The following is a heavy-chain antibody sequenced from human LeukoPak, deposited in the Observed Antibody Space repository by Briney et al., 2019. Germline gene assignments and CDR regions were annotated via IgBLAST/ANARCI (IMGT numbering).Heavy chain of an antibody. J-gene: IGHJ4*02. V-gene: IGHV3-15*07. CDR3: STPSF. CDR1: GFIFTNAW. Sequence: GGSLRLSCATSGFIFTNAWMKWVRQAPGKGLEWVGRIKSKTDGGTIDYAAPVKGRFTVSRDDSKNTLYLQMDNLKTEDTAIYYCSTPSFWGQGTLVTVSS. CDR2: IKSKTDGGTI.